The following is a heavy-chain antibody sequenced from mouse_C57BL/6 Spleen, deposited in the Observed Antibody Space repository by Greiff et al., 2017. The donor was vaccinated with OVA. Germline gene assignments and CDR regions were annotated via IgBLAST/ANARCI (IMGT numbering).Heavy chain of an antibody. D-gene: IGHD2-12*01. CDR3: ARDSYYFDY. CDR1: GYAFSSSW. V-gene: IGHV1-82*01. Sequence: VQLQQSGPELVKPGASVKISCKASGYAFSSSWMNWVKQRPGKGLEWIGRIYPGDGDTNYNGKFKGKATLTADKSSSPAYMQLSSLTSEDSAVYFCARDSYYFDYWGQGTTLTVSS. J-gene: IGHJ2*01. CDR2: IYPGDGDT.